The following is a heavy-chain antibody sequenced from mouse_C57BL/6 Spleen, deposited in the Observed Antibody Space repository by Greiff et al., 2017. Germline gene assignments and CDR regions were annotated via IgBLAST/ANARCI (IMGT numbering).Heavy chain of an antibody. CDR1: GYTFTDYE. J-gene: IGHJ2*01. CDR3: TRLTGDYFDY. D-gene: IGHD4-1*01. CDR2: IDPETGGT. V-gene: IGHV1-15*01. Sequence: VQLQQSGAELVRPGASVTLSCKASGYTFTDYEMHWVKQTPVHGLEWIGAIDPETGGTAYNQKFKGKAILTADKSSSTAYMELRSLTSEDSAVYYCTRLTGDYFDYWGQGTTLTVSS.